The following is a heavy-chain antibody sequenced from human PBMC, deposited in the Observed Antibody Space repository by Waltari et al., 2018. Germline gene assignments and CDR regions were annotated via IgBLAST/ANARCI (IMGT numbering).Heavy chain of an antibody. CDR1: GFTFSSYT. D-gene: IGHD3-10*01. J-gene: IGHJ3*01. Sequence: EVQLVESGGGLVKPGGSLSLSCAASGFTFSSYTMHWVRQAPGTGMEWLSSISKGSHNIHYADSVRGRFTIARDNAKNALSLQMNSLRAEDTAVYFCARDLSPFLEPITYDAFDLWGHGTMVTVSS. V-gene: IGHV3-21*01. CDR3: ARDLSPFLEPITYDAFDL. CDR2: ISKGSHNI.